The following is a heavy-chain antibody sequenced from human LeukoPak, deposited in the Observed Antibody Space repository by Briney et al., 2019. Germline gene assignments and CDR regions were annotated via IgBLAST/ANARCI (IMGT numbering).Heavy chain of an antibody. V-gene: IGHV4-34*01. Sequence: SETLSLTCAVYGGSFSGYYWSWIRQLPGKGLEWVGEINHRGVTNYSPPLKSRVTISMDTSKNQFSLKLNSVTAADTAAYYCARINAASSGWPGEHYYIMDVWGQGTPVTVSS. CDR2: INHRGVT. J-gene: IGHJ6*02. CDR1: GGSFSGYY. CDR3: ARINAASSGWPGEHYYIMDV. D-gene: IGHD6-19*01.